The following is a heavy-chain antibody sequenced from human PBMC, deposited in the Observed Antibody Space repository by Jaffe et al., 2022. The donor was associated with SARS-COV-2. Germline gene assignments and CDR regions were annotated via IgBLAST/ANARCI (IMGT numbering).Heavy chain of an antibody. D-gene: IGHD2-15*01. V-gene: IGHV3-23*01. CDR2: ISGSGGST. CDR1: GFTFSSYA. Sequence: EVQLLESGGGLVQPGGSLRLSCAASGFTFSSYAMSWVRQAPGKGLEWVSAISGSGGSTYYADSVKGRFTISRDNSKNTLYLQMNSLRAEDTAVYYCAKDRPDIVVVVAAIGRQERRFDPWGQGTLVTVSS. CDR3: AKDRPDIVVVVAAIGRQERRFDP. J-gene: IGHJ5*02.